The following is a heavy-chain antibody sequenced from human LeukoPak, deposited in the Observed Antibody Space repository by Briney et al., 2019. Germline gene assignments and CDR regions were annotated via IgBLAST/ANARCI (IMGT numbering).Heavy chain of an antibody. Sequence: SETLSLTCAVYGGSFSGYYWSWIRQPPGKGLEWIGEINHSGSTNYNPSLKSRVTISVETSKNQFSLKLSSVTAADTAVYYCARDRSSSGIDYWGQGTLVTVSS. CDR2: INHSGST. V-gene: IGHV4-34*01. J-gene: IGHJ4*02. CDR3: ARDRSSSGIDY. CDR1: GGSFSGYY. D-gene: IGHD6-13*01.